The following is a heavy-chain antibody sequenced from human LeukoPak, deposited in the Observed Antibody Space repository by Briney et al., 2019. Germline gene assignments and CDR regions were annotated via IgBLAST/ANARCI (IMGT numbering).Heavy chain of an antibody. CDR2: IYYSGST. D-gene: IGHD2-2*02. J-gene: IGHJ5*02. V-gene: IGHV4-59*01. CDR1: GGSISSYY. Sequence: SETLSLTCTVSGGSISSYYWSWIRQPPGKGLEWIGYIYYSGSTNYNPSLKSRVTISVDTSKNQFSLKLSSVTAADTAVYYCXXXXXXXXXXXAIQSWFDPWGQGTLVTVSS. CDR3: XXXXXXXXXXXAIQSWFDP.